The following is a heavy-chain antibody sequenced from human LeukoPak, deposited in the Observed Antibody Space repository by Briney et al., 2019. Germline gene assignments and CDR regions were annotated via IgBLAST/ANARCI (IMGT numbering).Heavy chain of an antibody. J-gene: IGHJ4*02. V-gene: IGHV1-69*01. CDR3: ARVDLNMVRGVQD. Sequence: SVKVSCKASGGTFSSYAISWVRQAPGQGLEWMGGIIPIFGTANYAQKFQGRVTITADESTSTAYMELSSLRSEDTAVYYCARVDLNMVRGVQDWGQGTLVTVSS. CDR2: IIPIFGTA. CDR1: GGTFSSYA. D-gene: IGHD3-10*01.